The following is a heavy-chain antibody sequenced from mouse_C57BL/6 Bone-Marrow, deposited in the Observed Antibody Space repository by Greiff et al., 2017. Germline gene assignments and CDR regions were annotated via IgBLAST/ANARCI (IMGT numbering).Heavy chain of an antibody. V-gene: IGHV14-4*01. CDR3: TPYSNYVGHYAMDY. J-gene: IGHJ4*01. Sequence: VQLQQSGAELVRPGASVKLSCTASGFNIKDDYMHWVKQRPEQGLEWIGWIDPENGDTEYASKFQGKATITADTSSNTAYLQLSSLTSEDTAVYYCTPYSNYVGHYAMDYWGQGTSVTVSS. CDR2: IDPENGDT. D-gene: IGHD2-5*01. CDR1: GFNIKDDY.